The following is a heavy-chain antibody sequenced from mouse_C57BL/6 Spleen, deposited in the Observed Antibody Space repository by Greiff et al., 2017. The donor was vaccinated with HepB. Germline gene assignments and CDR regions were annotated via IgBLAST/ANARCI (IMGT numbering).Heavy chain of an antibody. V-gene: IGHV1-80*01. CDR1: GYAFSSYW. CDR3: AIRDYGRSYWDFDV. Sequence: VQLQQSGAELVKPGASVKISCKASGYAFSSYWMNWVKQRPGTGLEWIGQIYPGDGDTNYHGKFKGKATLTADKSSSTAYMQVSSLTSEDSAVYFCAIRDYGRSYWDFDVWGTGTTVTVSS. D-gene: IGHD1-1*01. CDR2: IYPGDGDT. J-gene: IGHJ1*03.